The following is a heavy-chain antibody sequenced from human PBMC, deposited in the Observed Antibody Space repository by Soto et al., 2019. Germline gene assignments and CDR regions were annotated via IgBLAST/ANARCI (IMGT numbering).Heavy chain of an antibody. D-gene: IGHD3-22*01. J-gene: IGHJ3*02. CDR1: GYTFISYG. CDR3: ARRGYDSSDHAFDI. CDR2: ISAYNGNT. Sequence: ASVKVSCKASGYTFISYGISWVRQAPGQGLEWMGWISAYNGNTNYAQKLQGRVTMTTDTSTSTACMELRSLRSDDTAVYYCARRGYDSSDHAFDIWGQGTMVTVSS. V-gene: IGHV1-18*01.